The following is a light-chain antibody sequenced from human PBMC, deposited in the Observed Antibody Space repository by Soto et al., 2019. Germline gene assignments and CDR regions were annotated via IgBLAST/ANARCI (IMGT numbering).Light chain of an antibody. CDR1: SSDIGGYDY. J-gene: IGLJ3*02. CDR3: SPYAGSNNLV. CDR2: EVN. V-gene: IGLV2-8*01. Sequence: QSVLTQPPSASGSPGQSVTISCTGTSSDIGGYDYVSWYQQHPGKAPKLLIYEVNKRPSGVPDRFSGSKSGNTASLTVSGLQAEDEADYYCSPYAGSNNLVFAGGTKVTVL.